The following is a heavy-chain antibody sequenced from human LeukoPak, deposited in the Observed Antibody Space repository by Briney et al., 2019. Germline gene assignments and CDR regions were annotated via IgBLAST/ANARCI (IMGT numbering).Heavy chain of an antibody. Sequence: ASVKVSCKASGYTFTSYGISWVRQAPGQGLEWMGRIIPILGIANYAQKFQGRVTITADKSTSTAYMELSSLRSEDTAVYYCARGTLTGYYYYGMDVWGQGTTVTVSS. V-gene: IGHV1-69*04. J-gene: IGHJ6*02. CDR3: ARGTLTGYYYYGMDV. CDR2: IIPILGIA. D-gene: IGHD3-9*01. CDR1: GYTFTSYG.